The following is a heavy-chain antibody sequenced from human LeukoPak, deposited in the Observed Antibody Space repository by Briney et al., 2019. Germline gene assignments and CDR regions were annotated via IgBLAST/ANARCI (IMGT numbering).Heavy chain of an antibody. V-gene: IGHV3-48*03. CDR3: ASNRPGSRGWLFLY. D-gene: IGHD3-22*01. CDR1: GFTFSTYE. Sequence: PGGSLRLSCAASGFTFSTYEMNWVRQAPGKGLEWVSYISGSGSTIYYADSVKGRFTISRDNAKNSLYLQMNSLRAEDMAVYYCASNRPGSRGWLFLYWGQGTLVTGSS. CDR2: ISGSGSTI. J-gene: IGHJ4*02.